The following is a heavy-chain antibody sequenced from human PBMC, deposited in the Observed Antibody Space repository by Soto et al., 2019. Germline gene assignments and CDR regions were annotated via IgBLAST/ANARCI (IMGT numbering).Heavy chain of an antibody. CDR3: ARLGGSYRAFDS. J-gene: IGHJ4*02. CDR1: GGSISSYC. V-gene: IGHV4-59*08. CDR2: IYYSGST. Sequence: PSETLSLTWTVSGGSISSYCWSCIRQPPGKGLEWIGDIYYSGSTNYNPSLKSRVTISVATSKTQFSLKLDSVTAAATSVYYCARLGGSYRAFDSWGPGTLVTASS. D-gene: IGHD3-22*01.